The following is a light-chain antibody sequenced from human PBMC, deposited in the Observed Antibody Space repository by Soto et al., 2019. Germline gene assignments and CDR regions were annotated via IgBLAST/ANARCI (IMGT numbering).Light chain of an antibody. CDR3: RQFNSYPPT. V-gene: IGKV1-9*01. CDR2: SAS. J-gene: IGKJ1*01. Sequence: DIQLTQSPSFLSASVGDRVTITCRASQGIGSFLAWYQQKPGKAPRLLIYSASTLQSGVSFRFSGSGSGTEVTLTISTLESEDFGTYYCRQFNSYPPTFGQGTKVEIK. CDR1: QGIGSF.